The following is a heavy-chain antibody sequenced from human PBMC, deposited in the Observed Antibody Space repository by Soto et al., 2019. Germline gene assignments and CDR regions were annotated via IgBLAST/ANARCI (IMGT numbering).Heavy chain of an antibody. J-gene: IGHJ5*02. CDR2: ISARGGSS. CDR3: AKGSIEDSASVDR. D-gene: IGHD1-26*01. CDR1: GFSFNCYA. Sequence: EVQLLESGGGLVQPGGSLRLACAASGFSFNCYAMVWVRQAPGKGLEWVAAISARGGSSYFADSVKGRFTISRDNSKNVLSLEMNNRIAEDTATYFCAKGSIEDSASVDRWGQGTLVLVSS. V-gene: IGHV3-23*01.